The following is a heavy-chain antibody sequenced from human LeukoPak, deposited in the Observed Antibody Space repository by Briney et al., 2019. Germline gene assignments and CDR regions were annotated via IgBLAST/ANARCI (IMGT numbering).Heavy chain of an antibody. D-gene: IGHD2-2*01. J-gene: IGHJ4*02. CDR2: ISPKSGDT. Sequence: GASVKVSCKASGYTFSGYYMHWVRQAPGQGHEWMGWISPKSGDTNYAQNFQGRGTMTRDTSISTAYMELSRLTSDDTAVYYCARGRDKTTSPAIDYWGQGTLVTVSS. V-gene: IGHV1-2*02. CDR1: GYTFSGYY. CDR3: ARGRDKTTSPAIDY.